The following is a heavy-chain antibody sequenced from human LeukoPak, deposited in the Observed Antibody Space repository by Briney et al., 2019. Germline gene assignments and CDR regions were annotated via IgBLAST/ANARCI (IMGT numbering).Heavy chain of an antibody. V-gene: IGHV4-59*01. CDR1: GDSISSFY. D-gene: IGHD1-1*01. J-gene: IGHJ4*02. Sequence: PSETLSLTCTVSGDSISSFYWSWIRQPPGKGLEWIGCIYYSGSTNYNPSLKSRVTISINTTKNQFSLNLTSVTAADTAVYFCARGTTPTSYWGQGALVTVSS. CDR2: IYYSGST. CDR3: ARGTTPTSY.